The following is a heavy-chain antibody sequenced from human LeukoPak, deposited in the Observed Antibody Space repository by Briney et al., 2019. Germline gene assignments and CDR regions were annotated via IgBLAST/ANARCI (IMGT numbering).Heavy chain of an antibody. V-gene: IGHV4-4*02. Sequence: PSDTLSLTCTVSGASISSSNWWSWVRPPPGEGLEWIGEIYHSGSTNYNPSLKSRVTISVDKSKNQFSLRLSSVTAADTAVYYCARDLRIAAAGMNAFDIWGQGTMVTVSS. CDR3: ARDLRIAAAGMNAFDI. CDR2: IYHSGST. D-gene: IGHD6-13*01. CDR1: GASISSSNW. J-gene: IGHJ3*02.